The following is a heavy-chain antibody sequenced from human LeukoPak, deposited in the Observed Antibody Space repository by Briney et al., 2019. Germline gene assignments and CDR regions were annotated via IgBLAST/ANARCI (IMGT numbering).Heavy chain of an antibody. J-gene: IGHJ3*02. V-gene: IGHV1-69*05. Sequence: GASVKVSCKASGGTFSSYAISWVRQAPGQGLEWMGGIIPIFGTANYAQKFQGRVTITRDTSASTAYMELSSLRSEDTAVYYCAREARPFDAFDIWGQGTMVTVSS. CDR1: GGTFSSYA. CDR3: AREARPFDAFDI. CDR2: IIPIFGTA.